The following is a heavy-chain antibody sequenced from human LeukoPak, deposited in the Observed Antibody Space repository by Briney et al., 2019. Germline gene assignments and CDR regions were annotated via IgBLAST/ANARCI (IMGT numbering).Heavy chain of an antibody. D-gene: IGHD5-24*01. Sequence: PSETLSLTCTVSGGSISSYYWSWIRQPPGKGLEWIGYIYYSGSTNYNPSLKSRVTISVDTSKNQFSLKLSSVTAADTAVYYCARERGDGYDFDYWGQGTLVTVSS. CDR2: IYYSGST. J-gene: IGHJ4*02. CDR1: GGSISSYY. CDR3: ARERGDGYDFDY. V-gene: IGHV4-59*01.